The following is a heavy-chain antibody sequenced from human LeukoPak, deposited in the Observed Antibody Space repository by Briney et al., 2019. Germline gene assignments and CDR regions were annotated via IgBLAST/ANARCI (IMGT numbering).Heavy chain of an antibody. J-gene: IGHJ3*02. V-gene: IGHV1-2*02. D-gene: IGHD2-2*01. CDR2: INPNSGGT. CDR1: GYTFTGYY. Sequence: ASVKVSCKASGYTFTGYYMHWVRQAPGQGLEWMGWINPNSGGTNYAQKFRGRVTMTRDTSISTAYMELSRLRSDDTAVYYCARVAVPAAPSGSFDIWAKGQWSPSLQ. CDR3: ARVAVPAAPSGSFDI.